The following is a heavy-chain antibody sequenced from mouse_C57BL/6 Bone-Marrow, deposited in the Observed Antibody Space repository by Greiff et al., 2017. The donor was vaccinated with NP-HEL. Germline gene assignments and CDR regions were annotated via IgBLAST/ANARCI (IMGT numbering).Heavy chain of an antibody. CDR3: ARNLLLRPGVAY. J-gene: IGHJ3*01. CDR2: IWSGGST. CDR1: GFSLTSYG. V-gene: IGHV2-2*01. Sequence: QVQLQQSGPGLVQPSQSLSITCTVSGFSLTSYGVHWVRQSPGKGLEWLGVIWSGGSTDYYAAFISRLSISKDNSKSQVFFKMNSLQADDTAIYYCARNLLLRPGVAYWGQGTLVTVSA. D-gene: IGHD1-1*01.